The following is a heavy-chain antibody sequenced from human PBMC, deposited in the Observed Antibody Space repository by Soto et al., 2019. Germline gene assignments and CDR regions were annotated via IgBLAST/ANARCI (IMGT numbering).Heavy chain of an antibody. D-gene: IGHD2-8*01. V-gene: IGHV3-15*07. Sequence: GGSLRLSCAASGFTFSNAWMNWVRQAPGKGLEWVGRIKSKTDGGTTDYAAPVKGRFTISRDDSKNTLYLQMNSLKTEDTAVYYCTTEEDIVLMVYANDYWGQGTLVTVSS. CDR3: TTEEDIVLMVYANDY. J-gene: IGHJ4*02. CDR1: GFTFSNAW. CDR2: IKSKTDGGTT.